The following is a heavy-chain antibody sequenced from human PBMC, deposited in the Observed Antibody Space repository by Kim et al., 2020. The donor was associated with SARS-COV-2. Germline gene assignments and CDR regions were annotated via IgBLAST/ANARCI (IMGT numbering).Heavy chain of an antibody. Sequence: GGSLRLSCAASGFTFSSYSMNWVRQAPGKGLEWVSYISSSSSTIYYADSVKGRFTISRDNAKNSLYLQMNSLRDEDTAVYYCARTKYCSSTSCYKVRSYFDYWGQGTLVTVSS. D-gene: IGHD2-2*02. CDR3: ARTKYCSSTSCYKVRSYFDY. J-gene: IGHJ4*02. CDR2: ISSSSSTI. CDR1: GFTFSSYS. V-gene: IGHV3-48*02.